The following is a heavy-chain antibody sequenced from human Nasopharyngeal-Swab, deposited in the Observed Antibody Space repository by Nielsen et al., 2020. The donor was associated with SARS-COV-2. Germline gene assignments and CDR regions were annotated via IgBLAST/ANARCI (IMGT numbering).Heavy chain of an antibody. CDR3: ARSGDSNYRRPPYYYYYMDV. Sequence: WVRQAPGQRLEWMGWINAGNGNTKYSQKFQGRVTITADKSTSTAYMELSSLRSEDTAVYYCARSGDSNYRRPPYYYYYMDVWGKGTTVTVSS. CDR2: INAGNGNT. V-gene: IGHV1-3*01. J-gene: IGHJ6*03. D-gene: IGHD6-13*01.